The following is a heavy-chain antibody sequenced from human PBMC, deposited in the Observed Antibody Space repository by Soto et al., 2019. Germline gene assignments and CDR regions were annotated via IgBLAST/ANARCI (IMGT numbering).Heavy chain of an antibody. CDR2: ISAYNGNT. V-gene: IGHV1-18*01. J-gene: IGHJ6*02. CDR1: GYTFTSYG. CDR3: ARVPYDYVWGSYPTYGMDV. Sequence: QVQLVQSGAEVKKPGASVKVSCKASGYTFTSYGIIWVRQAPGQGLEWMGWISAYNGNTNYAQKLQGRVTMTTDTSTSTAYMELRSLRSDDTAVYYCARVPYDYVWGSYPTYGMDVWGQGTTVTVSS. D-gene: IGHD3-16*02.